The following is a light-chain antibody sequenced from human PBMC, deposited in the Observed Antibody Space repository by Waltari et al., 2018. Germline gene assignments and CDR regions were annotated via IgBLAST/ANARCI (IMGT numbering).Light chain of an antibody. CDR1: DMVSSNY. V-gene: IGKV3-20*01. Sequence: ENVLTQSPGTLSLSPGDSATLSCRARDMVSSNYIAWYQQRPGHAPRLLIFGASSRATGIPDRFSGSGSGTDFTLTISRLEPEDFAVYYCQHYGNSPQLTFAGGTRLEIK. CDR2: GAS. J-gene: IGKJ4*01. CDR3: QHYGNSPQLT.